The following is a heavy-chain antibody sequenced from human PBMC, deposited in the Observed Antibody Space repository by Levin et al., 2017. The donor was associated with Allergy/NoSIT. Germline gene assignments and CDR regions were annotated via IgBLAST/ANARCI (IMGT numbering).Heavy chain of an antibody. V-gene: IGHV4-59*08. CDR2: IYYSGST. J-gene: IGHJ4*02. CDR3: ARTDHSSSRWDFDY. CDR1: GGSISSYY. D-gene: IGHD6-13*01. Sequence: SETLSLTCTVSGGSISSYYWSWIRQPPGKGLEWIGYIYYSGSTNYNPSLKSRVTISVDTSKNQFSLKLSSVTAADTAVYYCARTDHSSSRWDFDYWGQGTLVTVSS.